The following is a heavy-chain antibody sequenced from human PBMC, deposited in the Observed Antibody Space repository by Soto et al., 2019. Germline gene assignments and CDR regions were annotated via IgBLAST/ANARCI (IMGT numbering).Heavy chain of an antibody. CDR2: ISAYNGNT. J-gene: IGHJ1*01. Sequence: ASVKVSCKASGYTFTSYGISWVRQAPGQGLEWMGWISAYNGNTNYAQKLQGRVTMTTDTSTSTAYMELRSLRSDDTAVYYCARDPLAGTRAEYFQHWGQGTLVTVSS. CDR1: GYTFTSYG. CDR3: ARDPLAGTRAEYFQH. V-gene: IGHV1-18*01. D-gene: IGHD6-13*01.